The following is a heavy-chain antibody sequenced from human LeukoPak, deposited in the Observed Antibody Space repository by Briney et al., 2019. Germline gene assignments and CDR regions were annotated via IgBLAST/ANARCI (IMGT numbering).Heavy chain of an antibody. D-gene: IGHD6-19*01. CDR2: INSDGSST. Sequence: GGSLRLSCAAFGVAVSGYWMNWVRQAPGKGLVWVARINSDGSSTSHADSVKGRFTISRDNAKNSLYLQMNSLRAEDTAVYYCARDSSGWYVPRYYYYYGMDVWGQGTTVTVSS. V-gene: IGHV3-74*01. CDR3: ARDSSGWYVPRYYYYYGMDV. J-gene: IGHJ6*02. CDR1: GVAVSGYW.